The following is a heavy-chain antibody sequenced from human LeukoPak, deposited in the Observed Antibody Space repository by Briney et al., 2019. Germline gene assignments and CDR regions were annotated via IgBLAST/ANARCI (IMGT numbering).Heavy chain of an antibody. CDR1: GYKFSTYN. J-gene: IGHJ4*02. Sequence: GASVKVSCKTSGYKFSTYNVHWVRQAPGQGLEWMGIINPGDSTTTYAQMFQGRVTMTRDTSTTTVYMELSSLRSEDTAVYYCVRASSGTKTRLDYWGQGTLVTVSS. CDR2: INPGDSTT. V-gene: IGHV1-46*01. CDR3: VRASSGTKTRLDY. D-gene: IGHD1-7*01.